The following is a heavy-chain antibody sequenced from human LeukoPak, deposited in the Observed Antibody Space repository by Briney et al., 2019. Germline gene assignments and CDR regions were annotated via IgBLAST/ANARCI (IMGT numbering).Heavy chain of an antibody. J-gene: IGHJ5*02. Sequence: ASVKVSCKASGYTFTGYYMHWVRQAPGQGLEWTGWINPNSGGTNYAQKFQGRVTMTRDTSISTAYMELSRLRSDDTAVYYCARDTHSTPPCSGGSCYSGSPPALPWGQGTLVTVSS. V-gene: IGHV1-2*02. CDR1: GYTFTGYY. D-gene: IGHD2-15*01. CDR3: ARDTHSTPPCSGGSCYSGSPPALP. CDR2: INPNSGGT.